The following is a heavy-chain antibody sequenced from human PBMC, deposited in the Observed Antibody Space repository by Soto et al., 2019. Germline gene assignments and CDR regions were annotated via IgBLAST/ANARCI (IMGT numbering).Heavy chain of an antibody. CDR1: GFTFSSYS. V-gene: IGHV3-21*01. D-gene: IGHD5-12*01. CDR3: ARDLRDGYNRIGNDY. CDR2: ISSSSSYI. Sequence: LRLSCAASGFTFSSYSMNWVRQAPGKGLEWVSSISSSSSYIYYADSVKGRFTISRDNAKNSLYLQMNSLRAEDTAVYYCARDLRDGYNRIGNDYWGQGTLVTVSS. J-gene: IGHJ4*02.